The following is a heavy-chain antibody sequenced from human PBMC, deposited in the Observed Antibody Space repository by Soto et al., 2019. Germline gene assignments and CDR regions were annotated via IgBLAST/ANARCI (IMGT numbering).Heavy chain of an antibody. CDR3: AKALGELSPESYDY. CDR2: ISYDGSDK. D-gene: IGHD3-16*02. CDR1: GFTFSSYA. V-gene: IGHV3-30*18. Sequence: QVQLVESGGGVVQPGRSLRLSCAASGFTFSSYAMHWVRQAPGKGLEWVAVISYDGSDKYYADSVKGGFTISRDNSKNTLHLQSNSLRADDTAVYYCAKALGELSPESYDYWGQGTLITVSS. J-gene: IGHJ4*02.